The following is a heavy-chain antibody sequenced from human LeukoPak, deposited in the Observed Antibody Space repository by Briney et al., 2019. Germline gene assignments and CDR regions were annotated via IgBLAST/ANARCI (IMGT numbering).Heavy chain of an antibody. J-gene: IGHJ2*01. CDR2: MNPNSGNT. V-gene: IGHV1-8*01. CDR1: GYTFTSYD. CDR3: ARGRVGATSHSNWFFDL. D-gene: IGHD1-26*01. Sequence: GASVKVSCKFSGYTFTSYDFNWVRQATGQGLEWMGWMNPNSGNTGYAQKFQGRVTMTSDTSITTAYMDPSSLTSEDTAVYYCARGRVGATSHSNWFFDLWGRGTPVTVSS.